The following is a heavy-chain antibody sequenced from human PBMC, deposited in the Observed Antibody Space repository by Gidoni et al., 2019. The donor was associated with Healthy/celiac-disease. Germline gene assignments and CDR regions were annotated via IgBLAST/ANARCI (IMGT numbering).Heavy chain of an antibody. Sequence: EVPLLESGGGSVQPGGSLSLSCAASGFTCSSYAMSWVRQAPGKGLEWVSAISGRGGSTYYADSVNGRYTISRDNSKNTLYLQMNSLRAEDTAVYYCAKVEFGELFSHFDYWGQGTLVTVSS. D-gene: IGHD3-10*01. J-gene: IGHJ4*02. V-gene: IGHV3-23*01. CDR2: ISGRGGST. CDR3: AKVEFGELFSHFDY. CDR1: GFTCSSYA.